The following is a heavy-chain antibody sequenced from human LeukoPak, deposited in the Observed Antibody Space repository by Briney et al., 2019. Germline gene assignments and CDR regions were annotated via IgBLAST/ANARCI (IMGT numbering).Heavy chain of an antibody. CDR3: AKDVVPDSGWDLDH. D-gene: IGHD6-19*01. V-gene: IGHV3-23*01. Sequence: PGGSLRLSCAASGLTFSTYSMTWVRQAPGKGLEWVSSIYGSGERTFYADSVRGRFTVSRDNSKNTLYLEMNSLRAEYTAVYFCAKDVVPDSGWDLDHWGQGTLVTVSS. CDR2: IYGSGERT. CDR1: GLTFSTYS. J-gene: IGHJ4*02.